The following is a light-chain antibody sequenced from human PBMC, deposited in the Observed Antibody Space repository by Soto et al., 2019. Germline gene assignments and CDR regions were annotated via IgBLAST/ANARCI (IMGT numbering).Light chain of an antibody. CDR3: ISYAGSNRAV. CDR2: EVN. CDR1: SSDVGGYNY. V-gene: IGLV2-8*01. J-gene: IGLJ2*01. Sequence: QSALTQPPSASGSPGQPVTISCTGTSSDVGGYNYISWYQQHPGKVPKLMIYEVNKRPSGVPDRFSGSKSVNTASLTVSGLQAEDEADYYCISYAGSNRAVFGGGTKLTVL.